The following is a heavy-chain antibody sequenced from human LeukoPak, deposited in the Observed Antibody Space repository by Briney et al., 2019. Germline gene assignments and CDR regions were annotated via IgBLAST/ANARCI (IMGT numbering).Heavy chain of an antibody. CDR1: GGSISSGDYY. CDR3: ARAGGYDILTGYYRDNWFDP. CDR2: IYYSGST. D-gene: IGHD3-9*01. Sequence: PSQTLSLTCTVSGGSISSGDYYWNWIRQPPGKGLEWIGYIYYSGSTNYNPSLKSRVTISVDTSKNQFSLKLSSVTAADTAVYYCARAGGYDILTGYYRDNWFDPWGQGTLVTVSS. V-gene: IGHV4-30-4*01. J-gene: IGHJ5*02.